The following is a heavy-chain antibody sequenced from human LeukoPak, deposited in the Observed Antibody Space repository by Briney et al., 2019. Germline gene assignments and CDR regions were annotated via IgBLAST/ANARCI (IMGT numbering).Heavy chain of an antibody. CDR1: GFTVSSNY. J-gene: IGHJ3*02. V-gene: IGHV3-53*01. CDR2: IYSGGST. CDR3: ARTCGTYGGALDI. D-gene: IGHD1-26*01. Sequence: TGRSLRLPCASSGFTVSSNYMKWVRQAPGRGREWVSVIYSGGSTYYADSVKGRFTVSRDNANNSLYLQMNSLRAEDTAVYYCARTCGTYGGALDIWGQGTMVTVSS.